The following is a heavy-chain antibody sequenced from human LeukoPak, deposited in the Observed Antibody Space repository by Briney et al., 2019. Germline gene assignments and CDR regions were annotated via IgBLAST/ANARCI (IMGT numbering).Heavy chain of an antibody. J-gene: IGHJ4*02. CDR1: GYTFTGYY. V-gene: IGHV1-2*06. Sequence: GASVKVSCKASGYTFTGYYMHWVRQAPGQGLEWMGRINPNSGGANYAQKFQGRVTMTRDTSISTAYMELSRLRSDDTAVYYCAREVDSGSYYSFDYWGQGHLVTVSS. D-gene: IGHD1-26*01. CDR2: INPNSGGA. CDR3: AREVDSGSYYSFDY.